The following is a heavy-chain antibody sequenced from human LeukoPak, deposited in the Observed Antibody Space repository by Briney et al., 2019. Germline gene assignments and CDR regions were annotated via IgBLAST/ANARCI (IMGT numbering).Heavy chain of an antibody. D-gene: IGHD5-24*01. V-gene: IGHV4-39*07. CDR3: ARGGDGYNFRLYFDY. CDR2: IYYSGST. J-gene: IGHJ4*02. CDR1: GGSISSSSYY. Sequence: PSETLSLTCTVSGGSISSSSYYWGWIRQPPGKGLEWIGSIYYSGSTYYNPSLKSRVTISVDTSKNQFSLKLSSVTAADTAVYYCARGGDGYNFRLYFDYWGQGTLVTVSS.